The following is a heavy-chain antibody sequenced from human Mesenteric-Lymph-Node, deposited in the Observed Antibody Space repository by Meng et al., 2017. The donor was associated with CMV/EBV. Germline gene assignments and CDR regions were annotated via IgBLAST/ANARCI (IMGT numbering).Heavy chain of an antibody. CDR3: ARGSLIVGSTAGWFDP. CDR1: GYTFTSYD. D-gene: IGHD1-26*01. J-gene: IGHJ5*02. CDR2: MNPNSGNT. Sequence: ASVKVSCKASGYTFTSYDINWVRQATGQGLEWMGWMNPNSGNTGYAQKFQGRVTMTRDASISTAYMDLSRLRFDDTAVYYCARGSLIVGSTAGWFDPWGQGTLVTVSS. V-gene: IGHV1-8*01.